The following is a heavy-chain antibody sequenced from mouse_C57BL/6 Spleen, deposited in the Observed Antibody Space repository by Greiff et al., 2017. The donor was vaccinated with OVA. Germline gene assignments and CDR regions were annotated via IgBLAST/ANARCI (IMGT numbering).Heavy chain of an antibody. J-gene: IGHJ1*03. Sequence: VKLVESGPGLVAPSQSLSITCTVSGFSLTSYGVDWVRQPPGKGLEWLGVIWGGGSTNYNSALMSRLSISKDNSKSQVFLKMNSLQTDDTAMYYGAKRAYGNYEGYWYFDVWGTGTTVTVSS. D-gene: IGHD2-1*01. CDR1: GFSLTSYG. CDR2: IWGGGST. CDR3: AKRAYGNYEGYWYFDV. V-gene: IGHV2-9*01.